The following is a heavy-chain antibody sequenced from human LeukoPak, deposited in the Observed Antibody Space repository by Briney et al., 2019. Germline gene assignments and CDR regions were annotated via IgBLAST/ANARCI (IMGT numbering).Heavy chain of an antibody. J-gene: IGHJ4*02. CDR1: GNSISSYY. Sequence: SGTLSLTCTVSGNSISSYYWSWIRQPAGKGLEWIGRIHPSGSTNYNPSLKSRLTLSVDTSKNQFSLKLSSVTAADTAVYYCARGPPPDFDYWGRGTLVTVSS. V-gene: IGHV4-4*07. CDR3: ARGPPPDFDY. CDR2: IHPSGST.